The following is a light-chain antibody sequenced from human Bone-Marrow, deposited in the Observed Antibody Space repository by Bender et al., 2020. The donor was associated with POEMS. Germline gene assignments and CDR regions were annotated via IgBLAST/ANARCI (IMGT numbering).Light chain of an antibody. J-gene: IGLJ2*01. Sequence: QSALTQPASVSGSPGQSITISCTGTSSDVGSYNLVSWYQQYPGKAPKLMIYEVIKRPSGVSNRFSGSKSGNTASLTISGLQAEDEADYYCSSYTVTGSRIFGGGTKVTVL. CDR3: SSYTVTGSRI. CDR2: EVI. V-gene: IGLV2-23*02. CDR1: SSDVGSYNL.